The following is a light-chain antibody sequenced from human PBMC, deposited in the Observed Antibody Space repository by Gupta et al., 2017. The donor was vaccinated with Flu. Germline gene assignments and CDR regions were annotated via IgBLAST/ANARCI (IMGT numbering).Light chain of an antibody. CDR1: QSLVYSDGNTV. Sequence: VVMTQSPLSLPFTRGKTPSISCRSSQSLVYSDGNTVLHWFHQRPGQPPRRLIYLVSHRESGVPDRFSGSGSGTEFTLKISRVEAEDVGIYFCMQGAHWPWAFGQGTKVEI. CDR2: LVS. J-gene: IGKJ1*01. CDR3: MQGAHWPWA. V-gene: IGKV2-30*01.